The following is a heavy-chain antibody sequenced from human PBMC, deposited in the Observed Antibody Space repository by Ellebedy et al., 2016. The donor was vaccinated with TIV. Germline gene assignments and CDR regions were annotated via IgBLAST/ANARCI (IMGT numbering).Heavy chain of an antibody. CDR3: ARGSHYMIAVEITSDAFDI. V-gene: IGHV4-34*01. D-gene: IGHD3-22*01. CDR1: GESLSGYY. J-gene: IGHJ3*02. Sequence: MPSETLSLTCAVYGESLSGYYWNWIRQPPGKGLEWLGEIDHTGNTNYNPSRQSRVTISVDQSKNQFSLNLTSVTAADTAVYYCARGSHYMIAVEITSDAFDIWGQGTRVTVSS. CDR2: IDHTGNT.